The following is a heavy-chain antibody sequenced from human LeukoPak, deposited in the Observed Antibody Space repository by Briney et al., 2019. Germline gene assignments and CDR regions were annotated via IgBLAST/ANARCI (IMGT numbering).Heavy chain of an antibody. CDR3: ARDAMGTISKAFDI. V-gene: IGHV3-7*01. CDR2: TKQDGSET. Sequence: GGSLRLSCAASGFTFRTYWMSWVRQAPGKGLEWVANTKQDGSETYYVDSVKGRFTISRDNAKSSMYLQMNSLRAEDTAVYYCARDAMGTISKAFDIWGQGTMVTVSS. D-gene: IGHD1-7*01. CDR1: GFTFRTYW. J-gene: IGHJ3*02.